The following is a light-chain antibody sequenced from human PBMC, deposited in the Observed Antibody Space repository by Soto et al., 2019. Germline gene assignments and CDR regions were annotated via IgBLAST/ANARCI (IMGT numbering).Light chain of an antibody. CDR3: CSYAGSYTFV. V-gene: IGLV2-11*01. J-gene: IGLJ1*01. CDR2: DVS. Sequence: QSALTQPRSVSGSPRRSVTISCTGTASDVGGYSYVSWYQQHPGKVPKLIIYDVSKRPTGVPDRFSGSKSGKTATLTISGLHAEDEGDYSCCSYAGSYTFVFGTGTKVTVL. CDR1: ASDVGGYSY.